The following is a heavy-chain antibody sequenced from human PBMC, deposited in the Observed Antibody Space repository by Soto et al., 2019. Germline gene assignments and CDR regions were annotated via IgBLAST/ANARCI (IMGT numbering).Heavy chain of an antibody. CDR3: ARGRYCLTGRCFPNWFDS. J-gene: IGHJ5*01. CDR1: GDSISSVDYF. D-gene: IGHD2-15*01. Sequence: SETLSLTCSVSGDSISSVDYFWAWIRQPPGQALEYIGYIFKSATTYYNPSFESRVAISLDTSKSQFSLNVTSVTAADTAVYFCARGRYCLTGRCFPNWFDSWGQGTLVTVSS. V-gene: IGHV4-30-4*01. CDR2: IFKSATT.